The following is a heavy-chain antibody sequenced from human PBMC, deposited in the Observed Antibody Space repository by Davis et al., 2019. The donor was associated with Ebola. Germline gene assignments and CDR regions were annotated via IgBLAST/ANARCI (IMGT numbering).Heavy chain of an antibody. Sequence: PGGSLRLSCVTSGFTFTSYSFNWIRQTPGKGLEWIAHINTRGDARVCADSVRGRFTISRDDAANSLSLQMDSLKHEDTAVYYCVRDYLFAFDSWGQGTPVTVSS. J-gene: IGHJ4*02. CDR1: GFTFTSYS. CDR2: INTRGDAR. V-gene: IGHV3-48*02. D-gene: IGHD3-10*02. CDR3: VRDYLFAFDS.